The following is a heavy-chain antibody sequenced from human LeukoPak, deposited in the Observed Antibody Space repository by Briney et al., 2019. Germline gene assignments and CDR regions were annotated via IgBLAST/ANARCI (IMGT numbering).Heavy chain of an antibody. V-gene: IGHV3-21*01. D-gene: IGHD5-18*01. J-gene: IGHJ3*02. Sequence: GRSLRLSCAASGFTFSSYGMHWVRQAPGKGLEWVSSISSSSSYIYYADSVKGRFTISRDNAKNSLYLQMNSLRAEDTAVYYCARDGYSYGYRAFDIWGQGTMVTVSS. CDR1: GFTFSSYG. CDR3: ARDGYSYGYRAFDI. CDR2: ISSSSSYI.